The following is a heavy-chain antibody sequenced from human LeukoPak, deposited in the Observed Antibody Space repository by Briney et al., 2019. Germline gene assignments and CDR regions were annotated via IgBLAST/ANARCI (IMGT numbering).Heavy chain of an antibody. J-gene: IGHJ4*02. CDR2: ISGSGGST. V-gene: IGHV3-23*01. Sequence: GGSLRLSCAASGFTFSSYAMSWVRQAPGKGLEWVSAISGSGGSTYYADSVKGRFTISRDNSKNTLYLQMNSLRAEDTAVYYCAKDMVRGVIIKAVDYWGQGTLVTVSS. CDR1: GFTFSSYA. D-gene: IGHD3-10*01. CDR3: AKDMVRGVIIKAVDY.